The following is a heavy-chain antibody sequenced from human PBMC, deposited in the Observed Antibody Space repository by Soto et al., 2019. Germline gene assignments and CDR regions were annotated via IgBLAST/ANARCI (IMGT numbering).Heavy chain of an antibody. CDR1: GETFSGYY. CDR3: ARANTYDIVWGTYRLLFHLDY. V-gene: IGHV4-34*01. D-gene: IGHD3-16*02. J-gene: IGHJ4*02. CDR2: INHSGTT. Sequence: QVQLQQWGAGLLRPSETLSLTCAAHGETFSGYYWTWIRQTPGKGLGWIGEINHSGTTNYNPSLRSRDTIAGDTAKNPFSLNLPAVTAADTAVYYCARANTYDIVWGTYRLLFHLDYWDQGTLVSVSS.